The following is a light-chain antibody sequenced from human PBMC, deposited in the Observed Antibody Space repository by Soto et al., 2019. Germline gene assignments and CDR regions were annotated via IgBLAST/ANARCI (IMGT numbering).Light chain of an antibody. V-gene: IGKV3-11*01. Sequence: EIVLTQSPATLSLSPGERATLSCRASRSVRSYLAWYQQKPGQAPRLLIYDASNRAAGIPPRFSGSGSETDFTLTISNLEPEDFAVYYCQQRYAWPPITFGQGTRLEIK. CDR1: RSVRSY. CDR2: DAS. J-gene: IGKJ5*01. CDR3: QQRYAWPPIT.